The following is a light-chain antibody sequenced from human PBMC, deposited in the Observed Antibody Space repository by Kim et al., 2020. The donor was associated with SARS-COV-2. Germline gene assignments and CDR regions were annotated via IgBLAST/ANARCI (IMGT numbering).Light chain of an antibody. V-gene: IGKV3-15*01. Sequence: VSPGERATLSCRASQSVSSNLAWDQQKPGQAPRLLIYGASTRATGIPARFSGSGSGTEFTLTISSLQSEDVAVYYCQQYNNWPPTFGQGTKVDIK. J-gene: IGKJ1*01. CDR3: QQYNNWPPT. CDR2: GAS. CDR1: QSVSSN.